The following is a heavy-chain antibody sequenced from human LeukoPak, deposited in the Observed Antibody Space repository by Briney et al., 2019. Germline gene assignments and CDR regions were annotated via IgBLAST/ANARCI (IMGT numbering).Heavy chain of an antibody. D-gene: IGHD3-10*01. CDR2: IGGSGGSI. Sequence: GGSLRLSCAASGFTFRSYAMSWVRQAPGKGLELVSGIGGSGGSIYYADSVKGRFTISSDNSKTTLYLQMNSLRAEDTAVYYCAKVLNNYYGSGRTYYMDVWGKGTTVTVPS. CDR3: AKVLNNYYGSGRTYYMDV. V-gene: IGHV3-23*01. CDR1: GFTFRSYA. J-gene: IGHJ6*03.